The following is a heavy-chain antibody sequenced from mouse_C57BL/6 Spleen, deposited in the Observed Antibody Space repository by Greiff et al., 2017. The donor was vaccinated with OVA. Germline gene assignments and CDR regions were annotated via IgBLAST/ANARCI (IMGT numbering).Heavy chain of an antibody. D-gene: IGHD3-2*02. V-gene: IGHV1-55*01. CDR1: GYTFTSYW. Sequence: QVQLQQSGAELVKPGASVKMSCKASGYTFTSYWITWVKQRPGQGLEWIGDIYPGSGSTNYNEKFKSKATLTVDTSSSTAYMQLSSLTSEDSAVYYCARSGSNYDMDYWGQGTSVTVSS. CDR2: IYPGSGST. J-gene: IGHJ4*01. CDR3: ARSGSNYDMDY.